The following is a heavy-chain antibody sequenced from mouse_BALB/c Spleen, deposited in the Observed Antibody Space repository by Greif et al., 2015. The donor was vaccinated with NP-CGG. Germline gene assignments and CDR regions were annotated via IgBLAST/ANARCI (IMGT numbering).Heavy chain of an antibody. CDR1: GYTFTSYW. CDR3: ARKDNRGYAMDY. CDR2: IDPSDSYT. Sequence: QVQLQQSGAELVKPRASVKLSCKASGYTFTSYWMHWVKQRPGQGLEWIGEIDPSDSYTNYNQKFKGKATLTVDKSSSTAYMQLSSLTSEDSAVYYCARKDNRGYAMDYWGQGSSVTVSS. J-gene: IGHJ4*01. V-gene: IGHV1-69*02. D-gene: IGHD1-3*01.